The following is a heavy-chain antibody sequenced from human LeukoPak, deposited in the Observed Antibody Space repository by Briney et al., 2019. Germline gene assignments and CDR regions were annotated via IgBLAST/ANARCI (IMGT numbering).Heavy chain of an antibody. D-gene: IGHD2-2*01. CDR1: GFTFSSYS. Sequence: GGSLRLSCAASGFTFSSYSMNWVRQAPGKGLEWVSYISSSSSTIYYADSVKGRFTISRDNAKNSLYLRMNSLRAEDTAVYYCARGNVVVVPAAIPQDAFDIWGQGTMVTVSS. CDR2: ISSSSSTI. V-gene: IGHV3-48*01. CDR3: ARGNVVVVPAAIPQDAFDI. J-gene: IGHJ3*02.